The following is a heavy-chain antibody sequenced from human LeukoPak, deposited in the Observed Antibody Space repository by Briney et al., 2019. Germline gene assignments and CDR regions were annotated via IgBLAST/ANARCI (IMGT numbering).Heavy chain of an antibody. CDR2: ISSSSSYI. D-gene: IGHD6-6*01. V-gene: IGHV3-21*01. CDR3: ARDSSGIAAPYNC. J-gene: IGHJ4*02. Sequence: PGGSLRLSCAASRSTFSSYSMNWVRQAPGKGLEWVSSISSSSSYIYYADSVKGRFTISRDNAKNSLYLQMNSLRAEDTAVYYCARDSSGIAAPYNCWGQGTLVTVSS. CDR1: RSTFSSYS.